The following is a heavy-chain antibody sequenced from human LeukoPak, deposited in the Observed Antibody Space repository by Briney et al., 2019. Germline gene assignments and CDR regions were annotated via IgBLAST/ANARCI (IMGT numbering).Heavy chain of an antibody. CDR3: ARVRFGANSGYSYGFDPFNY. CDR1: GFTFSNAW. CDR2: ISSSSSYI. D-gene: IGHD5-18*01. V-gene: IGHV3-21*01. J-gene: IGHJ4*02. Sequence: GGSLRLSCAASGFTFSNAWMSWVRQAPGKGLEWVSSISSSSSYIYYADSVKGRFTISRDNAKNSLYPQMNSLRAEDTAVYYRARVRFGANSGYSYGFDPFNYWGQGTLVTVSS.